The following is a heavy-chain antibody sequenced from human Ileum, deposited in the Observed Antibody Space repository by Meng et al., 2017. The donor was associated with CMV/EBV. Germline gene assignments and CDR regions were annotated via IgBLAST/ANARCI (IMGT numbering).Heavy chain of an antibody. Sequence: SETLSLTSTVSGGSITSSSYSWGWIRQPPGKGLEWMGSIYYSGSTYYNPSLKSHVTIPVDTSKNQFSLTLSSVTAAHTAVYYFARAPYDFWSGYNYYFDYWGQGTLVTVSS. J-gene: IGHJ4*02. CDR1: GGSITSSSYS. V-gene: IGHV4-39*07. CDR2: IYYSGST. CDR3: ARAPYDFWSGYNYYFDY. D-gene: IGHD3-3*01.